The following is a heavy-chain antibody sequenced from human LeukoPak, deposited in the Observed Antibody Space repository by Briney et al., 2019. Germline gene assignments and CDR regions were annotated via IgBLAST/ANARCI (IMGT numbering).Heavy chain of an antibody. D-gene: IGHD2-8*01. CDR2: IYSSGYA. CDR1: GGSISNSY. Sequence: PSETLSLTCTLSGGSISNSYWTWIRQPAGKGLEWIGHIYSSGYATYNPSLKSRVSISIDKSKNQFSLNLTSVTAADTAVYYCAREFTKYPPPRQDVWGKGTTVAVSS. J-gene: IGHJ6*04. CDR3: AREFTKYPPPRQDV. V-gene: IGHV4-4*07.